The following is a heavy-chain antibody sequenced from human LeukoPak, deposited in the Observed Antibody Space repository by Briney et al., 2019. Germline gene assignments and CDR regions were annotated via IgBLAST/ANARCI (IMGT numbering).Heavy chain of an antibody. CDR3: AKTHDILTGPFDY. CDR2: ISYDGSNK. J-gene: IGHJ4*02. CDR1: GFTLSSYG. D-gene: IGHD3-9*01. V-gene: IGHV3-30*18. Sequence: GGSLRLSCAASGFTLSSYGMHWVRQAPGKGLEWVAVISYDGSNKYYADSVKGRFTISRDSSKNTLYLQMNSLRAEDTAVYYCAKTHDILTGPFDYWGQGTLVTVSS.